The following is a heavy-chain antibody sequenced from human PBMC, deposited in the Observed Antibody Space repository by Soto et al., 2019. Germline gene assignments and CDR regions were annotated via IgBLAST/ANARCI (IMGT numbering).Heavy chain of an antibody. Sequence: QVQLVESGGGVVQPGRSLRLSCAASGFTFSSYGMHWVRQAPGKGLEWVAVISYDGSNKYYADSVKGRFTISRDNSKNTLYLQMNSLRAEETAVYYCAKPLVRLGELSPTDYWGQGTLVTVSS. V-gene: IGHV3-30*18. D-gene: IGHD3-16*02. J-gene: IGHJ4*02. CDR2: ISYDGSNK. CDR1: GFTFSSYG. CDR3: AKPLVRLGELSPTDY.